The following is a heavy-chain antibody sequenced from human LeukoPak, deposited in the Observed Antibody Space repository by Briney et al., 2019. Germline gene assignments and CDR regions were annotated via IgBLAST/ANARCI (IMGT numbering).Heavy chain of an antibody. D-gene: IGHD1-26*01. V-gene: IGHV1-18*01. Sequence: ASVKVSCKASGYTFTSYGISWVRQAPGQGLEWMGWISAYNGNTNYAQELQGRVTTTTDTSTSTAYMELRSLRSDDTAVYYCARDNFFGYSGSYYIYWGQGTLVTVSS. J-gene: IGHJ4*02. CDR1: GYTFTSYG. CDR3: ARDNFFGYSGSYYIY. CDR2: ISAYNGNT.